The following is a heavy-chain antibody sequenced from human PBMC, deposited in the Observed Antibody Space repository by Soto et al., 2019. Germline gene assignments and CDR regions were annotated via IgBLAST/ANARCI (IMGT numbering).Heavy chain of an antibody. D-gene: IGHD2-21*02. V-gene: IGHV4-34*01. CDR1: GGSFSGYY. Sequence: PSETLSLTCAVYGGSFSGYYWSWIRQPPGKGLEWIGEINHSGSTNYNPSLKSRVTISVDTSKNQFSLKLSSVTAADTAVYYCANAQRRVTGYYYYGMDVWGQWTTVTV. CDR3: ANAQRRVTGYYYYGMDV. CDR2: INHSGST. J-gene: IGHJ6*02.